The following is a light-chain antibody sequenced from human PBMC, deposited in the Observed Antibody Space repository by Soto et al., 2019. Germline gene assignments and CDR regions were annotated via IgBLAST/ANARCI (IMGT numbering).Light chain of an antibody. V-gene: IGKV1-39*01. CDR1: QSIGKH. Sequence: GDRVTITCRASQSIGKHLNWYQQKPGKAPKFLIYAASNLQSGVPSRFSGSGSGTDFTLTVNSLQPEDFATYYCQQLNSYPTFGQGTRLEIK. J-gene: IGKJ5*01. CDR3: QQLNSYPT. CDR2: AAS.